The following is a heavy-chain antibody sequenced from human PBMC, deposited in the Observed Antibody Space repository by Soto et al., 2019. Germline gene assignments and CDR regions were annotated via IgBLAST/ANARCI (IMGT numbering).Heavy chain of an antibody. CDR1: GFTFSSYG. CDR3: AKDSTLDY. D-gene: IGHD1-1*01. V-gene: IGHV3-30*18. J-gene: IGHJ4*02. CDR2: ISYDGSNK. Sequence: QVQLVESGGGVVQPGRSMRLSRAASGFTFSSYGMHWVRQAPGKGLEWVAVISYDGSNKYYADSVRGRFTISRDYSKNPLYLHMNSLRAEYTAVYYCAKDSTLDYWGQGTLVTVSS.